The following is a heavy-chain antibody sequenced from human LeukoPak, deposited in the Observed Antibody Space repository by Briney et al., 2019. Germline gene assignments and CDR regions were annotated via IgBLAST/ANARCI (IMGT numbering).Heavy chain of an antibody. CDR2: ISGSGGST. Sequence: PGGSLRLSCAASGLTFSTYVMSWVRQAPGKGLEWVSAISGSGGSTYYADSVKGRFTISRDNSKNTLYLQMNSLRAEDTAVYYCAKEFPYYYDTSGYYEDSWGQGTLVTVSS. D-gene: IGHD3-22*01. CDR1: GLTFSTYV. V-gene: IGHV3-23*01. J-gene: IGHJ4*02. CDR3: AKEFPYYYDTSGYYEDS.